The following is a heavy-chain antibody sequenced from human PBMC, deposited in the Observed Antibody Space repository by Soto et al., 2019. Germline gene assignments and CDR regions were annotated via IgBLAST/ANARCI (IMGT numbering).Heavy chain of an antibody. Sequence: TETLSLTCTVSGASISCDYWSLILQPPGKGLEWIGYIYYSGSTNYNPSLKSRVTISVDTSKNQFSLKLSSVTAAGTAVYYCARGSPRWDIVATTFYYWGQGTLVTVS. CDR2: IYYSGST. CDR1: GASISCDY. D-gene: IGHD5-12*01. J-gene: IGHJ4*02. V-gene: IGHV4-59*01. CDR3: ARGSPRWDIVATTFYY.